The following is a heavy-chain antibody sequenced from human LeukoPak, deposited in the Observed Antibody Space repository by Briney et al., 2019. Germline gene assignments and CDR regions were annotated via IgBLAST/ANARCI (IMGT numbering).Heavy chain of an antibody. Sequence: PGGSLRLSCAASGFTFSSYAMSWVRQAPGKGLEWVANINEDGSAQYYVDSVKGRFTISRDNAKNSLYLQLSSLRVEDTAVYYCTKIAGLPRAFDVCDCWGQGTLVTASS. CDR1: GFTFSSYA. J-gene: IGHJ4*02. D-gene: IGHD2-21*01. CDR3: TKIAGLPRAFDVCDC. V-gene: IGHV3-7*01. CDR2: INEDGSAQ.